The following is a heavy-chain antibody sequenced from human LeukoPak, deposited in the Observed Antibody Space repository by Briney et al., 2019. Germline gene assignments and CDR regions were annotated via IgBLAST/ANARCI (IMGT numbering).Heavy chain of an antibody. CDR2: ISGSGGST. Sequence: GGSLRLSCAASGFTFSSYAMSWVRQAPGKGLEWVSAISGSGGSTYYADSVKGRFTISRDNSKNTLYLQMNSLRAEDTAVYYYAKDTEYSSGWYQIAYYFDYWGQGTLVTVSS. CDR3: AKDTEYSSGWYQIAYYFDY. D-gene: IGHD6-19*01. CDR1: GFTFSSYA. V-gene: IGHV3-23*01. J-gene: IGHJ4*02.